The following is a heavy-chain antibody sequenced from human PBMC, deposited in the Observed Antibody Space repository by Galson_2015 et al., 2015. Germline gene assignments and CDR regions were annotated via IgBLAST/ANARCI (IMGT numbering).Heavy chain of an antibody. CDR1: GFTLSGYV. D-gene: IGHD3-10*01. CDR3: ARDSYALGSWWRAWFDP. CDR2: ISASGGTT. J-gene: IGHJ5*02. Sequence: SLRLSCAASGFTLSGYVMSWVRQAPGKGLEWVSSISASGGTTDYTDSVKGRFTISRDNSRNTLYLQMNSLRVEDTALYFCARDSYALGSWWRAWFDPWGQGSLVTVSS. V-gene: IGHV3-23*01.